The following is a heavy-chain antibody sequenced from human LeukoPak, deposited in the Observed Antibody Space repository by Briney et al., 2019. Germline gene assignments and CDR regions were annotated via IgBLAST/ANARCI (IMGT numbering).Heavy chain of an antibody. Sequence: PSETLSLTCDVYSGSFSGNYWSWTRPPPGKGLEWIGEINHSGSTNYNPSLKSRVTLSVDTSKNQVSLKLTSVSAADTAVYYCALRNGHSSSSGDYWGQGTLVTVSS. D-gene: IGHD6-6*01. J-gene: IGHJ4*02. CDR1: SGSFSGNY. V-gene: IGHV4-34*01. CDR2: INHSGST. CDR3: ALRNGHSSSSGDY.